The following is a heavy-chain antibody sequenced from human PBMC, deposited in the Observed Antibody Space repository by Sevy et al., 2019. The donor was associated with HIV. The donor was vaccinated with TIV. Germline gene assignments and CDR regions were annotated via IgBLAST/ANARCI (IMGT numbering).Heavy chain of an antibody. CDR1: GFSFSNYG. V-gene: IGHV3-23*01. Sequence: GGSLRLSCEASGFSFSNYGMNWVRQAPGKGLEWVSGTSGSGGSTYYADSVKGRFTKSRDNSKHTLYLQMNSLRAEDTAVYSCAKDGGSYVWGSHYDYWGQGTLVTVSS. CDR2: TSGSGGST. CDR3: AKDGGSYVWGSHYDY. D-gene: IGHD3-16*01. J-gene: IGHJ4*02.